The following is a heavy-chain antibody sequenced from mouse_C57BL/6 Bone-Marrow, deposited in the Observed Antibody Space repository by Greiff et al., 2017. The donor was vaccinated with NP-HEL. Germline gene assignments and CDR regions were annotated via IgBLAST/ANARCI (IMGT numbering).Heavy chain of an antibody. V-gene: IGHV1-81*01. J-gene: IGHJ2*01. CDR3: ARWVDGYYL. CDR1: GYTFTSYG. CDR2: IYPRSGNT. D-gene: IGHD2-3*01. Sequence: VQVVESGAELARPGASVKLSCKASGYTFTSYGISWVKQSTGQGLEWIGEIYPRSGNTYYNEKFKGKATLTADKSSSTAYMELRSLTSEDSAVYVCARWVDGYYLWGQGTTLTVSS.